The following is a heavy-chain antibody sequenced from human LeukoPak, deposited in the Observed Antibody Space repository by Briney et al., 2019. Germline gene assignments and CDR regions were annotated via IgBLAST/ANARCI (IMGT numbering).Heavy chain of an antibody. D-gene: IGHD7-27*01. CDR3: ARDPRANWGSKFDY. CDR2: IGGGSGNT. CDR1: GFTFSSSA. V-gene: IGHV1-58*02. J-gene: IGHJ4*02. Sequence: GASVRVSCKASGFTFSSSAMQWVRQARGQGLEWVGWIGGGSGNTNYAQKLQERVTITRDMSKSTLYMQLSRLRSDDTAVYYCARDPRANWGSKFDYWGQGTLVTVSS.